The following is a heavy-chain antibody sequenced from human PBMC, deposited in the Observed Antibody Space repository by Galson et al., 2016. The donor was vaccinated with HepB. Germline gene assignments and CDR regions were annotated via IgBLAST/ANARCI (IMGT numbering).Heavy chain of an antibody. CDR1: GDSISSSSYF. J-gene: IGHJ5*02. V-gene: IGHV4-39*01. D-gene: IGHD6-19*01. CDR2: IDNSGGT. Sequence: ESLSLTCSVSGDSISSSSYFWAWIRQPPGKGLEWIGSIDNSGGTYYNPSLQSRVTISVDTSKNQFSLKLSSVTAADTAVYYCARPYRNGWYGVFDRWGQGTLVTVSS. CDR3: ARPYRNGWYGVFDR.